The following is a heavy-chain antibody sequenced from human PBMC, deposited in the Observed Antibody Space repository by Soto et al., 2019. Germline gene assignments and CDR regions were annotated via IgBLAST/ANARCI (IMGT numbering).Heavy chain of an antibody. CDR3: AARGSRSYSYYSGMDV. Sequence: SVKFSFKASGFTFSRSAVQWVRQARGQRLDCIGWIVVGSGNTIYAQKFQERVTITRDMSTSTAYMDLSRLRSEDTAVYYCAARGSRSYSYYSGMDVWGQGTTVTVSS. CDR1: GFTFSRSA. CDR2: IVVGSGNT. J-gene: IGHJ6*02. D-gene: IGHD3-10*01. V-gene: IGHV1-58*01.